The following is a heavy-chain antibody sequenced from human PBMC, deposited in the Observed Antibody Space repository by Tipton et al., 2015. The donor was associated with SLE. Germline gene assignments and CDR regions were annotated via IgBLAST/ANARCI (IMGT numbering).Heavy chain of an antibody. J-gene: IGHJ3*02. CDR2: INHGGST. Sequence: GLVKPSETLSLTCAVYGGSFSGYYWSWIRQPPGKGLEWIGEINHGGSTNYNPSLKSRVTISVDTSKNQFSLKLSSVTAADTAVYYCAQAHLWGSYRYASDIWGQGTMVTVSS. V-gene: IGHV4-34*01. D-gene: IGHD3-16*02. CDR3: AQAHLWGSYRYASDI. CDR1: GGSFSGYY.